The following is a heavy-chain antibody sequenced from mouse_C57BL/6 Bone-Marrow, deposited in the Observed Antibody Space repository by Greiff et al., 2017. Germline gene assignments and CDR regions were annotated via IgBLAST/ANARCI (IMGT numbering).Heavy chain of an antibody. Sequence: VQVVESGPGLVAPSQSLSITCTVSGFSLTSYGVHWVRQPPGKGLEWLVVIWSDGSTTYNSALKSRLSISKDNSKSQVFLKMNSLQTDDTAMYYCARHGNYGGNYFDYWGQGTTLTVSS. J-gene: IGHJ2*01. CDR2: IWSDGST. D-gene: IGHD2-1*01. V-gene: IGHV2-6-1*01. CDR1: GFSLTSYG. CDR3: ARHGNYGGNYFDY.